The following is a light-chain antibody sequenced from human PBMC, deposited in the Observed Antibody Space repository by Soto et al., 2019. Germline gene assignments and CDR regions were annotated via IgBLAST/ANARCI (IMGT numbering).Light chain of an antibody. J-gene: IGLJ1*01. CDR2: DVS. V-gene: IGLV2-11*01. Sequence: QSVLTQPRSVSGSPGQSVTISCTGTSSDVGGYNYVSWYQQHPGKAPKLMIYDVSKRPSGVPDRFSGSKSGNTASLTISGLQAEDEADYYCCSYAGVFGTGTKGTVL. CDR1: SSDVGGYNY. CDR3: CSYAGV.